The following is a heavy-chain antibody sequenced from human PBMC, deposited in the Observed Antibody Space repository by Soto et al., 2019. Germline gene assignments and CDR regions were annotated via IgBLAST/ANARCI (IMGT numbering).Heavy chain of an antibody. D-gene: IGHD3-22*01. V-gene: IGHV5-51*01. J-gene: IGHJ3*02. Sequence: GESLKISCXGSGYSFTNYWIGWVRQLPGKGLEWMGIIYPGDSDTRYSPSFQGQVTISADKSISTAYLQWSSLKASDTAFYYCAFYSYDRGGYYGAFDIWGQGTMVTVSS. CDR1: GYSFTNYW. CDR3: AFYSYDRGGYYGAFDI. CDR2: IYPGDSDT.